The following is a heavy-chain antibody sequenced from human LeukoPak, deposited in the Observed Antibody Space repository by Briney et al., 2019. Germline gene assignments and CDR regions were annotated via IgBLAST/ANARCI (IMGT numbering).Heavy chain of an antibody. V-gene: IGHV4-30-4*01. CDR3: ARDRRDGYHLIDY. J-gene: IGHJ4*02. CDR2: IYYSGST. CDR1: GGSISSGDYY. D-gene: IGHD5-24*01. Sequence: SETLSLTCTVSGGSISSGDYYWSWIRQPPGKGLEWIGYIYYSGSTYYTPSLRGRVTISVDTSKNQFSLNLSSVTAADTAVYYCARDRRDGYHLIDYWGQGTLVTVSS.